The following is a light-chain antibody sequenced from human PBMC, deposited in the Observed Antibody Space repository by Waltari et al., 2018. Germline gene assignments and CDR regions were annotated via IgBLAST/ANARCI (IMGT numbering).Light chain of an antibody. CDR1: NSNIGTNF. CDR2: RDD. J-gene: IGLJ3*02. CDR3: AAWDDSLSGQVL. Sequence: QSVLTQPPSASGTPGQRVTISCSGSNSNIGTNFVYWYQQLAGTAPKLLVYRDDQRPSGVPDQFSGANSVTSASLAITGLRSDDEADDDCAAWDDSLSGQVLFGGGTKLTVL. V-gene: IGLV1-47*01.